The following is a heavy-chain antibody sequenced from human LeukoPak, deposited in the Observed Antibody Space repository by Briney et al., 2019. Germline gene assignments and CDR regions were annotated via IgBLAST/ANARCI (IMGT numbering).Heavy chain of an antibody. J-gene: IGHJ4*02. Sequence: SETLSLTCAVSVDSISSGGYSWSWIRQPPGKGLEWIGYIYHSGSTYYNPSLKSRVTISVDRSKNQFSLKLSSVTAADTAVYYCARVGMVRGVIFFDYWGQGTLVTVSS. D-gene: IGHD3-10*01. CDR3: ARVGMVRGVIFFDY. CDR1: VDSISSGGYS. V-gene: IGHV4-30-2*01. CDR2: IYHSGST.